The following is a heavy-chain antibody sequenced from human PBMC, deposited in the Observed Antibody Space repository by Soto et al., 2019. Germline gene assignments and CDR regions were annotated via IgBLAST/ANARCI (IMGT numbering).Heavy chain of an antibody. CDR1: GGSFRGYY. CDR2: INHSGGT. V-gene: IGHV4-34*01. D-gene: IGHD3-10*01. Sequence: SETLSLTCAVHGGSFRGYYWSWIRQPPAKGLEWIGEINHSGGTNYNPSLKSRVSISVDASKNQFSLQLTSVTAADTAVYYCARLWSSNEGSSWGQGTLVTVSS. CDR3: ARLWSSNEGSS. J-gene: IGHJ4*02.